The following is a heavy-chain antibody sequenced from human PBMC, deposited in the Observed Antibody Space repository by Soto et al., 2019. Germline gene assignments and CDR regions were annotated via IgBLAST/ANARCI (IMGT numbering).Heavy chain of an antibody. CDR3: AKDQSNSNPLYYFDF. J-gene: IGHJ4*02. Sequence: LKISCAASGFTFSIYAMTWVRQSPRKGLEWVSSMSRTGDNTYYADSVKGRFTISRDNSKNTLYLQMNSLRAEDTAIYYCAKDQSNSNPLYYFDFWGPGTLVTSPQ. D-gene: IGHD3-22*01. V-gene: IGHV3-23*01. CDR1: GFTFSIYA. CDR2: MSRTGDNT.